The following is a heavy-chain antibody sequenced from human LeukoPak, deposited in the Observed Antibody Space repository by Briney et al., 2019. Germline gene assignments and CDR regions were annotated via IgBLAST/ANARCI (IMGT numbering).Heavy chain of an antibody. Sequence: SETLSLTCAVYGGSFRDYYWSWLRQPPGKGLEWIGEINHSGSTNYNPSLKSRVTISLDTSENQFSLKLRSVTAADTAVYYCARAPYLSSGSWGQGTMVTVSS. CDR1: GGSFRDYY. D-gene: IGHD3-22*01. CDR2: INHSGST. CDR3: ARAPYLSSGS. J-gene: IGHJ3*01. V-gene: IGHV4-34*01.